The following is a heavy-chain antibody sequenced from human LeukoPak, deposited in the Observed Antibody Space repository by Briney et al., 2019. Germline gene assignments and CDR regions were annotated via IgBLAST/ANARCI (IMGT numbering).Heavy chain of an antibody. Sequence: GSLRLSCAASGFTFSNYAMKWVRQAPGKGLEWVSFISRTSSLIYYADSVKGRFTISRDNSKNTLYLQMNSLRAEDTAVYYCAKDLLHKYSSGSGYWGQGTLVTVSS. J-gene: IGHJ4*02. CDR1: GFTFSNYA. CDR2: ISRTSSLI. CDR3: AKDLLHKYSSGSGY. V-gene: IGHV3-23*01. D-gene: IGHD6-19*01.